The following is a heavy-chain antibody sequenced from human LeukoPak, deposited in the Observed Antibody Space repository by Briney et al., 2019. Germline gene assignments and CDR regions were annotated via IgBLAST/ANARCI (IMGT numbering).Heavy chain of an antibody. CDR2: INPNCGST. V-gene: IGHV1-2*02. J-gene: IGHJ4*02. Sequence: GASVKVSCKASGYTFTGYYMHWVRQAAGQGLEWMGWINPNCGSTSYAQKFQGRVTMTRDTSISTAYMELSRLRSDDTAVYYCARVFYGSGNFDYWGQRTLGTVSS. CDR3: ARVFYGSGNFDY. CDR1: GYTFTGYY. D-gene: IGHD3-10*01.